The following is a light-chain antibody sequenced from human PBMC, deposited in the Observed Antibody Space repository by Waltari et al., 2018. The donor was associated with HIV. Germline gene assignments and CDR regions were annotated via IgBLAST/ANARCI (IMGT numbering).Light chain of an antibody. CDR3: QQYYDTPFT. J-gene: IGKJ3*01. V-gene: IGKV4-1*01. CDR2: WAS. CDR1: QSVLYSSNNKNY. Sequence: DIVMTQSPDSLAVSLGERATINCKSSQSVLYSSNNKNYLAWYQQQPGQPPKLLIYWASTRESGVPDRFSGSGSWTDFTLTISSLQAEDVAVYYCQQYYDTPFTFGPGTKVDIK.